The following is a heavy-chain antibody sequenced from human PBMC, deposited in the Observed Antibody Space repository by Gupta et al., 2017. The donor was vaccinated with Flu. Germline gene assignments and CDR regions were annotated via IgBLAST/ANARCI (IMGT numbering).Heavy chain of an antibody. J-gene: IGHJ4*02. Sequence: QVRLHQWGAGLLKPSETLSLTCAVYGESFSGSYWSWIRQPSGKGLEWIGDINDSGTTNYNPSLKSRVTISVDTPKKQFSLKLTSLTAADTAVYYCAVSSPIIRDFHHWGQGTLVTVSS. CDR2: INDSGTT. CDR3: AVSSPIIRDFHH. V-gene: IGHV4-34*01. CDR1: GESFSGSY. D-gene: IGHD6-6*01.